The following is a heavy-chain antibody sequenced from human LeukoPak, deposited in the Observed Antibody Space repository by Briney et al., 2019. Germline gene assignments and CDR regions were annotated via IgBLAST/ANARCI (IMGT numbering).Heavy chain of an antibody. J-gene: IGHJ6*02. V-gene: IGHV3-13*01. CDR2: ICTAGDT. Sequence: GGTLRLSCAASGFTCSSYDMRWGRHATGKGLEWVSAICTAGDTYYSGSVKGGVTIYREKCKKTCYLQRKGLRAGETAGYYSGRARELDVWGQGTTVTVSS. D-gene: IGHD6-6*01. CDR3: GRARELDV. CDR1: GFTCSSYD.